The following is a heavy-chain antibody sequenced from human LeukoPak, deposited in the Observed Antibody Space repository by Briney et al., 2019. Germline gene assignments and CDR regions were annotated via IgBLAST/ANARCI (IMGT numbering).Heavy chain of an antibody. V-gene: IGHV1-2*02. D-gene: IGHD4-17*01. J-gene: IGHJ4*02. CDR1: GYTFIGQY. Sequence: ASVKVSCKASGYTFIGQYIHWVRQAPGQGLEWMGWINPKSGDTNYAQKFQGRVTMTTDTSTSTAYMELRSLRSDDTAVYYCARSTVTTPLAGYWGQGTLVTVSS. CDR2: INPKSGDT. CDR3: ARSTVTTPLAGY.